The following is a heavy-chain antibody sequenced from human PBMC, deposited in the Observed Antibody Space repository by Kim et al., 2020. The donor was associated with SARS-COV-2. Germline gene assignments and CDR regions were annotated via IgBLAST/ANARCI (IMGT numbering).Heavy chain of an antibody. CDR3: ARGGLRYSSGWSQVEDY. J-gene: IGHJ4*02. Sequence: GGSLRLSCAASGFTFSSYSMNWVRQAPGKGLEWVSSISSSSSYIYYADSVKGRFTISRDNAKNSLYLQMNSLRAEDTAVYYCARGGLRYSSGWSQVEDYWGQGTLVTVSS. CDR2: ISSSSSYI. V-gene: IGHV3-21*01. D-gene: IGHD6-19*01. CDR1: GFTFSSYS.